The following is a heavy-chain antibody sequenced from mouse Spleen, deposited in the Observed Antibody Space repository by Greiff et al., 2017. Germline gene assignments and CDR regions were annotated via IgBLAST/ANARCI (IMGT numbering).Heavy chain of an antibody. Sequence: QVQLQQPGAELVKPGASVKMSCKASGYTFTSYWITWVKQRPGQGLEWIGDIYPGSGSTNYNEKFKSKATLTVDKSSSTAYMQLSSLKSEDSAVYFCAREGLLGSYFDYWGQGTTLTVSS. J-gene: IGHJ2*01. CDR3: AREGLLGSYFDY. V-gene: IGHV1-55*01. CDR1: GYTFTSYW. CDR2: IYPGSGST. D-gene: IGHD2-3*01.